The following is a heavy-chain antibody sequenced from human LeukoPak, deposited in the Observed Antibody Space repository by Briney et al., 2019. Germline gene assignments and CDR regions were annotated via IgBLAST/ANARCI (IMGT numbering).Heavy chain of an antibody. CDR3: ANSFGWDLAY. V-gene: IGHV3-23*01. D-gene: IGHD3-10*01. CDR1: GIPFCSFA. Sequence: PWGPLSLSCAASGIPFCSFAMSRGGHDSGLWLEWVSAISTGGNTYYADSVKGRFTISRDNSKNTVYLQMNSLRAEDTAVYYCANSFGWDLAYWGQGTLVTVSS. J-gene: IGHJ4*02. CDR2: ISTGGNT.